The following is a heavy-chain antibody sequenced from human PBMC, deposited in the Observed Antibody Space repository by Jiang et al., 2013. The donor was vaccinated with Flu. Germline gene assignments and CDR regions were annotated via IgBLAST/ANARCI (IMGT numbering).Heavy chain of an antibody. Sequence: SGAEVKKPGASVKISCKTSGYTFTTFSIHWVRQAPGQGLEWMGWINGGNGDIKYSQKFQGRVTISRDTSASTAYMEVRSLKSEDTAVYFCARHFGIVKDYYYYYGMDLWGQGTAVTVSS. CDR3: ARHFGIVKDYYYYYGMDL. V-gene: IGHV1-3*01. D-gene: IGHD2-21*01. CDR1: GYTFTTFS. CDR2: INGGNGDI. J-gene: IGHJ6*02.